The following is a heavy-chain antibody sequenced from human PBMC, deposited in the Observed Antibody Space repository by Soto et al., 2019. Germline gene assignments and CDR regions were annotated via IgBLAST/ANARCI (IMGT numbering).Heavy chain of an antibody. CDR2: IKTDGSST. CDR1: GFTFSSDW. Sequence: EVQLVESGGGLVQPGGSLRLSCAASGFTFSSDWMHWVRQAPGKGLVWVSRIKTDGSSTNYADSVKGRFTISRDNAKNMLYLQMNSLRPEDTSVYYCTREKFDPWGQGTLVTVSS. V-gene: IGHV3-74*01. J-gene: IGHJ5*02. CDR3: TREKFDP.